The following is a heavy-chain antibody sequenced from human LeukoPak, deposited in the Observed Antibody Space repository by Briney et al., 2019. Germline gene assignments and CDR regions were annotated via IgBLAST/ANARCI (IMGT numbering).Heavy chain of an antibody. D-gene: IGHD1-1*01. V-gene: IGHV3-23*01. CDR1: GFTFSSYG. CDR3: AKWNLSGY. Sequence: PGRSLRLSCAASGFTFSSYGMHWVRQAPGKGLEWVSAISGSGGSTYYADSVKGRFTISRDNSKNTLYLQMNSLRAEDAAVYYCAKWNLSGYWGQGTLVTVSS. CDR2: ISGSGGST. J-gene: IGHJ4*02.